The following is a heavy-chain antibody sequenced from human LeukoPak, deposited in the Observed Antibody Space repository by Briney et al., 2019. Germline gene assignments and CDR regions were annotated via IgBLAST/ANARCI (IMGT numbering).Heavy chain of an antibody. CDR3: ARERYCSSTTCRNAFDI. Sequence: GKSLRLSCAASGFPFSSYAMHWVRQAPGKGLEWVALISYDGSNKYYADSVKGRFTVSRDNSKSTLYLQMNSLRAEDTAVYYCARERYCSSTTCRNAFDIWGQGTMVTVSS. CDR2: ISYDGSNK. D-gene: IGHD2-2*01. CDR1: GFPFSSYA. V-gene: IGHV3-30-3*01. J-gene: IGHJ3*02.